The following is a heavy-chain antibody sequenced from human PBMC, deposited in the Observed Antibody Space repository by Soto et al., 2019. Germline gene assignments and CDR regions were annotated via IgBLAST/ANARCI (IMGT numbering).Heavy chain of an antibody. CDR1: GYSFTSYW. V-gene: IGHV5-51*01. J-gene: IGHJ3*02. CDR3: ARVIWYYYDSSGTFDI. D-gene: IGHD3-22*01. Sequence: PGESLKISCKGSGYSFTSYWIGWVRQMPGKGLEWMGIIYPGDSDTRYSPSFQGQVTISADKPISTAYLQWSSLKASDTAMYYCARVIWYYYDSSGTFDIWGQGTMVTVSS. CDR2: IYPGDSDT.